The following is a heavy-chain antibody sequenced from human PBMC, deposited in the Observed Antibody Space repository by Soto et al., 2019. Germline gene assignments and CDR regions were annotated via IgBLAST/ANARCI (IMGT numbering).Heavy chain of an antibody. CDR3: ARSDDTAMADYFDY. Sequence: ASVKVSCKASGGTFSSYAISWVRQAPGQGLEWMGGIIPIFGTANYAQKFQGRVTITADESTSTAYMELSSPRSEDTAVYYCARSDDTAMADYFDYWGQGTLVTVSS. D-gene: IGHD5-18*01. J-gene: IGHJ4*02. CDR1: GGTFSSYA. V-gene: IGHV1-69*13. CDR2: IIPIFGTA.